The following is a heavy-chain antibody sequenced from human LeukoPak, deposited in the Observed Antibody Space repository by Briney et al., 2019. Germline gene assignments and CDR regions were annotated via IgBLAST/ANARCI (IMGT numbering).Heavy chain of an antibody. CDR3: ARDGDSSGYYPLGSDY. J-gene: IGHJ4*02. Sequence: ASVKVSCKASGYTFTGYYMHWVRQAPGQGLEWMGWINPNSGGANYAQKFQGRVTMTRDTSISTAYTELSRLRSDDTAVYYCARDGDSSGYYPLGSDYWGQGTLVTVSS. CDR2: INPNSGGA. CDR1: GYTFTGYY. V-gene: IGHV1-2*02. D-gene: IGHD3-22*01.